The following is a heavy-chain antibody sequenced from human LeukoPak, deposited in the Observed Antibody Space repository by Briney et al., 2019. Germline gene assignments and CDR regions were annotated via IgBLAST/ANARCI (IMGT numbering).Heavy chain of an antibody. J-gene: IGHJ3*02. Sequence: PGGSLRLSCAASGFTFSTYEMNWVRQAPGKGLEWLSYISSGGSSIYYADSVKGRFTISRDNAKNSLYLQMNSLGAEDTAVYYCATNGDYYDSSGYFDAFDIWGQGTMVTVSS. D-gene: IGHD3-22*01. CDR1: GFTFSTYE. CDR3: ATNGDYYDSSGYFDAFDI. V-gene: IGHV3-48*03. CDR2: ISSGGSSI.